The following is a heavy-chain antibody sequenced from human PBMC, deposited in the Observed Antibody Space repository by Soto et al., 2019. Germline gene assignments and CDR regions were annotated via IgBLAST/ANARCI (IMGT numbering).Heavy chain of an antibody. V-gene: IGHV4-39*01. D-gene: IGHD3-3*01. CDR2: IYYSGST. Sequence: QLLESGPGLVKPSETLSLTCTVSGGSISSSSYYWGWIRQPPGKGLEWIGSIYYSGSTYYNPSLKSRVTISVDTSKNQFSVKLSFVTAADTAVYYCARRFLEWLFYFDYCGQGTLVTVSS. CDR1: GGSISSSSYY. CDR3: ARRFLEWLFYFDY. J-gene: IGHJ4*02.